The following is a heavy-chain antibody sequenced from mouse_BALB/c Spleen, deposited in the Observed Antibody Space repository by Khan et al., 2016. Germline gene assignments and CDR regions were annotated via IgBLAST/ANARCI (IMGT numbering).Heavy chain of an antibody. CDR2: ISCYNGAT. D-gene: IGHD2-4*01. CDR3: ARGDYDGYYAMDY. Sequence: LVKTGASVKISYKASGYSFTGYYMHWVKQSHGKSLEWFGYISCYNGATNYNQKFKGKATFTVDTSSSTAYMRFNSLTSEDSAVYYCARGDYDGYYAMDYWGQGTSVAVSS. J-gene: IGHJ4*01. V-gene: IGHV1S34*01. CDR1: GYSFTGYY.